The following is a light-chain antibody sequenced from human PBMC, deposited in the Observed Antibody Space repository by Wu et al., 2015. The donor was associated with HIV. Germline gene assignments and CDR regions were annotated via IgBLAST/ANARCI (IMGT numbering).Light chain of an antibody. CDR2: DAS. CDR3: QQYSNWPYT. CDR1: QGVGGS. V-gene: IGKV3-11*01. Sequence: DILLTQSPGTLSVSPGERATLSCRASQGVGGSLAWYQQKPGQPPRLLIYDASKRAPGIPARFSGSGSGTDFTLTISSMQSEDFVVYYCQQYSNWPYTFGQGTKLEIK. J-gene: IGKJ2*01.